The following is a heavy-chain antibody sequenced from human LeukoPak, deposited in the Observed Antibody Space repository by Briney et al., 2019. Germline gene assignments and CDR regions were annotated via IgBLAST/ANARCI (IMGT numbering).Heavy chain of an antibody. D-gene: IGHD3-16*01. CDR3: ARGGDKRLARNWFDP. V-gene: IGHV3-30*02. J-gene: IGHJ5*02. CDR1: GFTFSSNG. CDR2: IQYDGSKK. Sequence: PGGSLRLSCVASGFTFSSNGMHWVRQAPGKGLGWVTFIQYDGSKKYYADSVKGRFTISRDNSKNTLYLEMNSLRAEDTAVYYCARGGDKRLARNWFDPWGQGTVVTVSS.